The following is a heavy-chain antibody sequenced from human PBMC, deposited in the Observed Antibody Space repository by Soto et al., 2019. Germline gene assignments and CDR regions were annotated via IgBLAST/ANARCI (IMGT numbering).Heavy chain of an antibody. CDR2: ISWNSGRI. J-gene: IGHJ4*02. Sequence: EVQLVESGGGLVQPGRSLRLACAASGFTVDDYAMHWVRQGPGKGLEWVSGISWNSGRIDNADPVKGRFTISRDNAKKSLYLQMNSLRGEDTALYYCTKEIREYGRGWTYIDNWGQGTLVTVSS. CDR1: GFTVDDYA. V-gene: IGHV3-9*01. CDR3: TKEIREYGRGWTYIDN. D-gene: IGHD6-19*01.